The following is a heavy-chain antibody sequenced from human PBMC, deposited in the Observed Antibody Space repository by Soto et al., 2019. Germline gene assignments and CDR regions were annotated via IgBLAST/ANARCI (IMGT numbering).Heavy chain of an antibody. D-gene: IGHD5-12*01. Sequence: QVQLVQSGAEVKKPGSSVKVSCKASGGTFSTSAISWVRQAPGQGLEWMGAVNPIFGTTNFAQKFQGRVTTTADKSTTTAYMELSSLTSKDTAVYYCARGGIVATIDYWGQGTLVTVSS. J-gene: IGHJ4*02. CDR2: VNPIFGTT. CDR1: GGTFSTSA. V-gene: IGHV1-69*06. CDR3: ARGGIVATIDY.